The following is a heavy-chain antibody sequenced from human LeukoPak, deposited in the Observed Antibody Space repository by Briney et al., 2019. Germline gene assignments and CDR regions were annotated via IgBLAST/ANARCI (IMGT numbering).Heavy chain of an antibody. Sequence: ASVKVSCKASGYTFTGYYMHWVRQAPGQGLEWMGWINPNSGGTNYAQKFQGRVTMTRDTSISTAYMELSRLRSDDTAVYYCARAGDSSGYRPFDYWGQGTLVTVSS. CDR2: INPNSGGT. CDR3: ARAGDSSGYRPFDY. CDR1: GYTFTGYY. D-gene: IGHD3-22*01. V-gene: IGHV1-2*02. J-gene: IGHJ4*02.